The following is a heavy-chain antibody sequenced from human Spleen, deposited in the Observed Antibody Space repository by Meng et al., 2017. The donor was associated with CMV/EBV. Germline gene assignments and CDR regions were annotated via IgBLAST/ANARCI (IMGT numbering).Heavy chain of an antibody. CDR3: ARVTRDTCYRPSDI. D-gene: IGHD2-2*02. CDR1: GFTFSSYL. V-gene: IGHV3-7*01. CDR2: IKEDGSET. Sequence: GESLKISCAASGFTFSSYLMAWFRQAPGKGLQWVATIKEDGSETYFLDSVKGRFTIARDNTKNSLDLQMNSLRGEDTAIYYCARVTRDTCYRPSDIWGQGTMVTVSS. J-gene: IGHJ3*02.